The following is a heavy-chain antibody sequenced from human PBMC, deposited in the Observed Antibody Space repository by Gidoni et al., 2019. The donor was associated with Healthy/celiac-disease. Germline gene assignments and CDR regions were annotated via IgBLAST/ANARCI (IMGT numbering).Heavy chain of an antibody. CDR2: IYYSGST. Sequence: QLQLQESGPGLVKPSETLSLTCTVSGGSISSSSYYWGWIRQPPGKGLEWIGSIYYSGSTYYNPSLKSRVTISVDTSKNQFSLKLSSVTAADTAVYYCAMQPVVAAIFPFDYWGQGTLVTVSS. CDR3: AMQPVVAAIFPFDY. D-gene: IGHD2-15*01. CDR1: GGSISSSSYY. V-gene: IGHV4-39*01. J-gene: IGHJ4*02.